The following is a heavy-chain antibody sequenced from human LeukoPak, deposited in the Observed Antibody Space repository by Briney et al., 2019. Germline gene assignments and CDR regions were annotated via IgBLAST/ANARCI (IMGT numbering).Heavy chain of an antibody. V-gene: IGHV3-7*05. CDR1: GFTFSTYW. CDR3: ARLIRPYFDY. CDR2: IKQDGSEK. Sequence: GGSLRLSCVASGFTFSTYWMSWVRQAPGKGLEWVASIKQDGSEKYYVDSVKGRFTISRDNAKNSLYLQMNSLRAVDTAVYYCARLIRPYFDYWGQGTLVTVSS. J-gene: IGHJ4*02.